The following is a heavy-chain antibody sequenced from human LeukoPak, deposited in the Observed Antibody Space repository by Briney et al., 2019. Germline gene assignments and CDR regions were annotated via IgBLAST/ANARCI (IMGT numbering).Heavy chain of an antibody. CDR2: ISGSGGST. D-gene: IGHD2-2*01. CDR1: GFTFSSYA. J-gene: IGHJ6*02. CDR3: AKRQYCSSTSCYYYGMDV. V-gene: IGHV3-23*01. Sequence: GGSLRPSCAASGFTFSSYAMSWVRQAPGKGLEWVSAISGSGGSTYYADSVKGRFTISRDNSKNTLYLQMNSLRAEDTAVYYCAKRQYCSSTSCYYYGMDVWGQGTTVTVSS.